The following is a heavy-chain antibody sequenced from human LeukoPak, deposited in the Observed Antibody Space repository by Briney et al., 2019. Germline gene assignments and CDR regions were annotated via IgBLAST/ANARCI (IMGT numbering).Heavy chain of an antibody. D-gene: IGHD3-10*02. J-gene: IGHJ6*04. CDR3: AELGITMIGGV. Sequence: GGSLRLSCTASGFTFSSYSMNWVRQAPGKGLEWVSSISTSSRYIYYADSVKGRFTISRDNAKNSLYLQMNSLRAEDTAVYYCAELGITMIGGVWGKGTTVTISS. CDR2: ISTSSRYI. V-gene: IGHV3-21*01. CDR1: GFTFSSYS.